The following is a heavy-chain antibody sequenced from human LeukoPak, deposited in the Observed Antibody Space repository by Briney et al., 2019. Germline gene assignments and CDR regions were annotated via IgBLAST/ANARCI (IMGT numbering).Heavy chain of an antibody. J-gene: IGHJ3*02. CDR3: ARDLGSGWYRAFDI. CDR1: GFTFSSYE. Sequence: PGGSLRLSCAASGFTFSSYEMNWVRQAPGKGLEWVSYISSSGSTIYYADSVKGRFTISRDNAKNSPYLQMNSLRAEDTAVYYCARDLGSGWYRAFDIWGQGTMVTVSS. D-gene: IGHD6-19*01. V-gene: IGHV3-48*03. CDR2: ISSSGSTI.